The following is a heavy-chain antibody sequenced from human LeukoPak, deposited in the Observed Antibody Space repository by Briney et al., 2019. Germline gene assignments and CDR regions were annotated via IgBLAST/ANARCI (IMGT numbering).Heavy chain of an antibody. Sequence: SETLSLTCTVSGYSISSGYYWSWIRQPPGKGLEWIGEINHSGSTNYNPSLKSRVTISVDTSKNQFSLKLSSVTAADTAVYYCARNSCPSGTCYDNRGYFDYWGQGTLVTVSS. D-gene: IGHD2-15*01. CDR2: INHSGST. CDR3: ARNSCPSGTCYDNRGYFDY. V-gene: IGHV4-38-2*02. J-gene: IGHJ4*02. CDR1: GYSISSGYY.